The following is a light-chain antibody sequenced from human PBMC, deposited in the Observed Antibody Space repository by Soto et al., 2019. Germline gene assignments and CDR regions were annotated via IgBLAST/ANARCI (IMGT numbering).Light chain of an antibody. V-gene: IGKV1-39*01. J-gene: IGKJ1*01. Sequence: DIQMTQSPSSLSASVGDTVTITCRASQSIGSSLSWYQQKPGKAPKLLIYAASSLQSGVPSRFSGRRSGTDFTLTISGLHLADFATYYCQQKDRRVTVGQGTKVDSK. CDR3: QQKDRRVT. CDR1: QSIGSS. CDR2: AAS.